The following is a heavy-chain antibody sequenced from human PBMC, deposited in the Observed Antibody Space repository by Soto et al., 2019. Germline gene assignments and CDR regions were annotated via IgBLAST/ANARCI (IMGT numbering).Heavy chain of an antibody. J-gene: IGHJ4*02. D-gene: IGHD6-19*01. Sequence: SETLSLTYTVSGGSISSYSWSYFRQPPRKGQECISCIYYNWTTNYNPPLKGRVTISVDTSKNQVSLKLISMTAADTAVFSCARGRGWYDYWGPGTLVTVSS. CDR3: ARGRGWYDY. CDR2: IYYNWTT. CDR1: GGSISSYS. V-gene: IGHV4-59*01.